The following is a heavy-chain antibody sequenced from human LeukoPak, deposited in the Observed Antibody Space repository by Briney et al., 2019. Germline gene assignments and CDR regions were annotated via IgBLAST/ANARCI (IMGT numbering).Heavy chain of an antibody. V-gene: IGHV4-59*11. CDR2: IHYSGSA. CDR3: AGVRDRSSYFYDLDY. J-gene: IGHJ4*02. CDR1: GGSISSHY. D-gene: IGHD3-22*01. Sequence: SETLSLTCTVSGGSISSHYWSWIRQSPGKGLEWIGCIHYSGSANYNPSLKSRVTISVDTSKNQFSLKLSSVTAADTAVYYCAGVRDRSSYFYDLDYWGQGTLVTVSS.